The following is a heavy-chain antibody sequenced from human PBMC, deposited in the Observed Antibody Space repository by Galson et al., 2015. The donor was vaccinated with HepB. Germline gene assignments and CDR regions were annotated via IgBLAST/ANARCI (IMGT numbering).Heavy chain of an antibody. CDR2: IGTAADT. CDR3: ARGGLGDLPDY. J-gene: IGHJ4*02. Sequence: SLRLSCAASGFTFSSYDMHWVRQAAGRGLEWVSGIGTAADTYYPGSVKGRFTISRENAKNSFYLQMNDLRAGDTAVYYCARGGLGDLPDYWGQGTLVTVSS. V-gene: IGHV3-13*04. CDR1: GFTFSSYD. D-gene: IGHD2-21*02.